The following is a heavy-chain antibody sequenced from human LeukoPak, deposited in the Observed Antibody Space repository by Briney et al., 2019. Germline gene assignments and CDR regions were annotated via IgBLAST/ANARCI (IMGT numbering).Heavy chain of an antibody. CDR3: ASSLRPDAFDI. CDR2: IFHTGSGST. J-gene: IGHJ3*02. Sequence: SETLSLTCTVSGGSISPYYWSWIRQPPGKGLEWIGYIFHTGSGSTSHNPSLKSRVTMSVDTSKNQFSLKLSSVTAADTAVYYCASSLRPDAFDIWGQGTMVTVSS. CDR1: GGSISPYY. V-gene: IGHV4-59*12.